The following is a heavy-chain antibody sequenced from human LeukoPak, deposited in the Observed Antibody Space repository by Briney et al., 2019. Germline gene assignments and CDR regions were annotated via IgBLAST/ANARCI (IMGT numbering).Heavy chain of an antibody. Sequence: GGSLGLSCEGSGFNFSNYAMNWVRQAPGKGMEWVSVTSSDGSLEFYVDSVNGRFSISRDNSKNTLYLQMNRLRAEDTAVYYCAKDIWFGDGFDSWGQGTLVTVSS. CDR1: GFNFSNYA. CDR2: TSSDGSLE. V-gene: IGHV3-30*18. J-gene: IGHJ4*02. CDR3: AKDIWFGDGFDS. D-gene: IGHD3-10*01.